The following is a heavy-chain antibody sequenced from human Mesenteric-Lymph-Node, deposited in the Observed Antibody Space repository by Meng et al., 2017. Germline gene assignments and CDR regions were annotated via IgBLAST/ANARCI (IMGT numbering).Heavy chain of an antibody. CDR1: GASISSAHYY. CDR2: ISYSGST. D-gene: IGHD3-22*01. CDR3: ARTHFYDSSNYGFDY. Sequence: PGPVTHSQTLPLTCPVSGASISSAHYYCSCSRQPSGNGLEWSGYISYSGSTYYNPSLKSRVTISVDTSKTQFSLKLSSVTAADTAVYYCARTHFYDSSNYGFDYWGQGTLVTVSS. V-gene: IGHV4-30-4*01. J-gene: IGHJ4*02.